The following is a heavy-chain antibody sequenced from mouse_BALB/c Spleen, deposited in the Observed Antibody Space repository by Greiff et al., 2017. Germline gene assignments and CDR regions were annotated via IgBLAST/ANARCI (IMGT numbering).Heavy chain of an antibody. J-gene: IGHJ3*01. V-gene: IGHV1-87*01. CDR2: IYPGDGDT. D-gene: IGHD1-2*01. CDR3: ARGITTAGFAY. Sequence: VKLMESGAELARPGASVKLSCKASGYTFTSYWMQWVKQRPGQGLEWIGAIYPGDGDTRYTQKFKGKATLTADKSSSTAYMQLSSLASEDSAVYYCARGITTAGFAYWGQGTLVTVSA. CDR1: GYTFTSYW.